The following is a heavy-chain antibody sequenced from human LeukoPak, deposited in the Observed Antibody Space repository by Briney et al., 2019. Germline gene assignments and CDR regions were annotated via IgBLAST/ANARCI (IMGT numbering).Heavy chain of an antibody. Sequence: GGSLRLSCEASGLSFTNYAMMWVRQAPGKGLQWISTLTGYGGAYYADSGEGRFIISRDISKNTMFLQMYSLRAEDTAVYYCAKGAAAGKVDWFDPWGQGTLVTVSS. CDR3: AKGAAAGKVDWFDP. V-gene: IGHV3-23*01. CDR1: GLSFTNYA. D-gene: IGHD6-13*01. CDR2: LTGYGGA. J-gene: IGHJ5*02.